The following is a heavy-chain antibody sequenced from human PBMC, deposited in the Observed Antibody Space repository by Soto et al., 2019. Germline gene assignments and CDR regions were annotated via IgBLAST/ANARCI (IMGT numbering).Heavy chain of an antibody. V-gene: IGHV4-59*01. J-gene: IGHJ4*02. D-gene: IGHD1-20*01. CDR1: GGSISSYY. CDR2: IYYSGNT. CDR3: ARAVYRGDNSRGPLDY. Sequence: QVQLQESGPGLVKPSETLSLTCTVSGGSISSYYWSWIRQPPGKGLEWIGYIYYSGNTNYNPSLKSRVTISIDTSKSQFSLNLSSVTAADTAVYYCARAVYRGDNSRGPLDYWGQGTLVTVSS.